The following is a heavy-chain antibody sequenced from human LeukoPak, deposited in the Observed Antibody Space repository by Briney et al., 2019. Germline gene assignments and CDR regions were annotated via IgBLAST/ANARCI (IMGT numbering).Heavy chain of an antibody. V-gene: IGHV3-7*01. CDR1: GFTFSSYW. CDR2: IKQDGSTE. CDR3: ASDPPWANDAFDI. J-gene: IGHJ3*02. D-gene: IGHD7-27*01. Sequence: PGGSLRLSCAASGFTFSSYWMSWVRQAPGKGLEWVANIKQDGSTEYYVDSVKGRFTISRDNAENSLYLQMNTLRAEDTAVYYCASDPPWANDAFDIWGRGTMVTVSS.